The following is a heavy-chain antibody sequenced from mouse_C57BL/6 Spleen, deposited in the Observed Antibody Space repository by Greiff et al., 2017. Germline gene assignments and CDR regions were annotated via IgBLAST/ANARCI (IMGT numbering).Heavy chain of an antibody. CDR3: ARDAGYGNFAY. V-gene: IGHV7-1*01. CDR1: GFTFSDFY. D-gene: IGHD2-1*01. CDR2: SRNKANDYTT. Sequence: EVQGVESGGGLVQSGRSLRLSCATSGFTFSDFYMEWVRQAPGKGLEWIAASRNKANDYTTEYSASVKGRFIVSRDTSQSILYLQMNALRAEDTAIYYCARDAGYGNFAYWGQGTLVTVSA. J-gene: IGHJ3*01.